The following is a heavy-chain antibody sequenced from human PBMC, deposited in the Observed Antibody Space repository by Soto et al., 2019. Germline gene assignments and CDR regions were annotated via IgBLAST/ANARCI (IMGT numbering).Heavy chain of an antibody. CDR2: INHSGNT. V-gene: IGHV4-39*01. CDR1: GGSIGTSAYY. CDR3: SRRAPEGFDP. Sequence: SETLSLTCTVSGGSIGTSAYYWGWIRQAPGKGLEWIGSINHSGNTYLSPSLKDRVTMSVDTSKNSFSLKLRSATAADTGLYYCSRRAPEGFDPWGQGTLVTVSS. J-gene: IGHJ5*02.